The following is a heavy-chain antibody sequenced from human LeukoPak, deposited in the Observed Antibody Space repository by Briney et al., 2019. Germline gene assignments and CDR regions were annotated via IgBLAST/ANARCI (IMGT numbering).Heavy chain of an antibody. Sequence: GGSLRLSCVASGFTFSSTTMGWVRQAPGRGLEWVSSITAIDGRTYYADSVRGRFAISRDNSKNTVYLQLNSLRAGDTAIYYCTKDRRGPAAGTWYFDSWGQGTLVTVSS. CDR2: ITAIDGRT. J-gene: IGHJ4*02. V-gene: IGHV3-23*01. D-gene: IGHD6-13*01. CDR3: TKDRRGPAAGTWYFDS. CDR1: GFTFSSTT.